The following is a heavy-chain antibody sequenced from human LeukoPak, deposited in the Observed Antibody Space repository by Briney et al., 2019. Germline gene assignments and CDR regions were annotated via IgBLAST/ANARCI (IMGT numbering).Heavy chain of an antibody. V-gene: IGHV3-30*04. CDR2: ISYDESNK. J-gene: IGHJ3*02. CDR1: GFTFSSHA. CDR3: ARDPVHCSGGSCYSGAFDI. Sequence: GRSLRLSCAASGFTFSSHAMHWVRQAPGKGLEWVALISYDESNKYYADSVKGRFTISRDSSKNTLYLQMNSLRAEDTAVYYCARDPVHCSGGSCYSGAFDIWGQGTMVTVSS. D-gene: IGHD2-15*01.